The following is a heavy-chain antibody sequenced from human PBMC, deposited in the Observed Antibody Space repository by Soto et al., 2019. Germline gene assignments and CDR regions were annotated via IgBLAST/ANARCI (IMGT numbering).Heavy chain of an antibody. D-gene: IGHD6-6*01. Sequence: SETLSLTCTVSGGSISSYYWSWIRQPPGKGLEWIGYIYYSGSTNYNPSLKSRVTISVDTSKNQFSLKLSSVTAADTAVYYCARDAKGGSSSGFDYWGQGTLVTVSS. J-gene: IGHJ4*02. CDR2: IYYSGST. CDR3: ARDAKGGSSSGFDY. V-gene: IGHV4-59*01. CDR1: GGSISSYY.